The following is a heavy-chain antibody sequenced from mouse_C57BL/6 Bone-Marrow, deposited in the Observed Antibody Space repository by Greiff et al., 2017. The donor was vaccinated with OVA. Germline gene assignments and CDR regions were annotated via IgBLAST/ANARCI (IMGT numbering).Heavy chain of an antibody. CDR2: LTSDGGST. J-gene: IGHJ1*03. D-gene: IGHD3-3*01. V-gene: IGHV5-2*01. CDR1: EYEFPSHD. Sequence: EVQGVESGGGLVQPGESLKLSCESNEYEFPSHDMSWVRKTPEKRLELVAALTSDGGSTYYPDTMERRFIISRDNTKKTLYLQMSSLRSEDTALYDCARQGLRGYFDVWGTGTTVTVFS. CDR3: ARQGLRGYFDV.